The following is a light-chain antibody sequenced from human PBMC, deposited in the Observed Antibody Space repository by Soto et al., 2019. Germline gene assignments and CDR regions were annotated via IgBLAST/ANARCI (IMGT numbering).Light chain of an antibody. CDR1: TGDVSAYNF. CDR2: DAN. V-gene: IGLV2-11*01. CDR3: FSNAGSFSWT. Sequence: QAVMAQPGSVSGSPGQSVTISCTVTTGDVSAYNFVSWYQHHPGKAPKLIIYDANKRPSGVPDRFSASKSGNPASLTISGLQAEDEADYYCFSNAGSFSWTFGLGTKVTV. J-gene: IGLJ6*01.